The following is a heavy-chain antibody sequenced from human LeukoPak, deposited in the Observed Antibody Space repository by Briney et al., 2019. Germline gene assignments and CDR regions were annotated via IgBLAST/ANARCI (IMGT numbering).Heavy chain of an antibody. Sequence: HAGGSLRLSCAASGFTFSSYAMSWVRQAPGKGLEWVSAISGSGGSAYYADSVKGRSTISRDNSKNTLYLQINSLRAEDTAVYYCIRGDYYFDYWGQGTLVTVSS. D-gene: IGHD4-17*01. V-gene: IGHV3-23*01. CDR2: ISGSGGSA. CDR1: GFTFSSYA. J-gene: IGHJ4*02. CDR3: IRGDYYFDY.